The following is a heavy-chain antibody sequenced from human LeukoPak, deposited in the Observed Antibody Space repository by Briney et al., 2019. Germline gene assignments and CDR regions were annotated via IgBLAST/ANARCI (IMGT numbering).Heavy chain of an antibody. V-gene: IGHV3-21*01. CDR3: ATEAIGRHYDY. CDR2: IGPTGTDR. J-gene: IGHJ4*02. Sequence: PGGSLRLSCAASGFTFSSCGFNWVRQAPGKGLEWVSSIGPTGTDRYYADSVRGRFTISRDNAKNSMYLQMDSLRDEDTAVYYCATEAIGRHYDYWGQGTLLTVSS. CDR1: GFTFSSCG.